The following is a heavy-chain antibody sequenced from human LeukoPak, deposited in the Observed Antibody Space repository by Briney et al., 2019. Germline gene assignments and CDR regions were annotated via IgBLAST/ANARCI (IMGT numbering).Heavy chain of an antibody. V-gene: IGHV3-72*01. J-gene: IGHJ4*02. CDR2: TRNRANSYTT. D-gene: IGHD3-10*01. CDR3: ARLYGSGTSYNDDY. CDR1: GFIFSDYY. Sequence: GGSLRLSCAASGFIFSDYYMDWVRQAPGQGLEWVGRTRNRANSYTTDYAASVKGRFTISRDDSKNSLYLQMNSLRTEDTAVYFCARLYGSGTSYNDDYWGQGTLVTVSS.